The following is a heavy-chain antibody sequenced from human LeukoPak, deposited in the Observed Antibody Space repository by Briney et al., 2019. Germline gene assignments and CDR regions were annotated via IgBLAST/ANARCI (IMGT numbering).Heavy chain of an antibody. D-gene: IGHD6-19*01. CDR1: GFSLSTSGVG. Sequence: SGPTLVNPTQTLTLTCTFSGFSLSTSGVGVGWIRQPPGKALEWLALLYWGDDKRYNPSLKSRLTITKDTAKTLVVLKMTNMDPVDTATDYCAHSPPYCRSGWYGYFDYWGQGALVTVFS. J-gene: IGHJ4*02. V-gene: IGHV2-5*02. CDR2: LYWGDDK. CDR3: AHSPPYCRSGWYGYFDY.